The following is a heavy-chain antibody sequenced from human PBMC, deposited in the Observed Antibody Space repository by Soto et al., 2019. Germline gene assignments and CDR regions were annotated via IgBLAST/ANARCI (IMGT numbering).Heavy chain of an antibody. CDR2: IDPSDSYT. V-gene: IGHV5-10-1*01. D-gene: IGHD3-3*02. J-gene: IGHJ6*02. CDR1: GYSFTTHW. Sequence: GESLKISCKGIGYSFTTHWTGWVRQMPGKGLEWMGRIDPSDSYTNYSPSFQGHVTISADKSISTAYLQWSSLKASDTAMYYCARRGLVSTPHGMDVWGQGTTVTVSS. CDR3: ARRGLVSTPHGMDV.